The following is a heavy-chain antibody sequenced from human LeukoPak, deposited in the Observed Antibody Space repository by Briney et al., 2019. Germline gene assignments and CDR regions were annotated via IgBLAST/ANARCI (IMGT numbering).Heavy chain of an antibody. CDR2: INHSGST. CDR1: GGSFSGYY. CDR3: ARDLGLYCGGDCYRPGAFDI. D-gene: IGHD2-21*02. J-gene: IGHJ3*02. V-gene: IGHV4-34*01. Sequence: PSETLSLTCAVYGGSFSGYYWSWIRQPPGKGLEWIGEINHSGSTNYNPSLKSRVTISVGTSKNQFSLKLSSVTAADTAVYYCARDLGLYCGGDCYRPGAFDIWGQGTMVTVSS.